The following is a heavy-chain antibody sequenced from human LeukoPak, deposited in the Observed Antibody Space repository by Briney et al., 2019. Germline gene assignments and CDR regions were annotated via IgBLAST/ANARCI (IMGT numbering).Heavy chain of an antibody. CDR2: ISGSGGST. J-gene: IGHJ3*02. CDR1: GFTLRNYA. V-gene: IGHV3-23*01. D-gene: IGHD3-22*01. CDR3: ARAKYDSSGYYYSGFDI. Sequence: GGSLRLSCAAPGFTLRNYAMSWVRQAPGKGLEWVSVISGSGGSTYYADSVKGRFTISRDNSKNTLYLQMNSLRAEDTAVYYCARAKYDSSGYYYSGFDIWGQGTMVTVSS.